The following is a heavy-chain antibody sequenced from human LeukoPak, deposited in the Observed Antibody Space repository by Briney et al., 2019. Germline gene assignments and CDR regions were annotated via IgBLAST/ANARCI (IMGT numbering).Heavy chain of an antibody. CDR3: AKDTTTTRRGFDY. CDR1: GFTFSSYG. D-gene: IGHD3-10*01. Sequence: PGRSLRLSCAASGFTFSSYGMHWVRQAPGKGLEWVAVIWYDGTDEYYADSVKGRFTVSRDNSKETLYLQMNSLRAEDTAVYYCAKDTTTTRRGFDYWGQGTLATVPS. CDR2: IWYDGTDE. J-gene: IGHJ4*02. V-gene: IGHV3-33*06.